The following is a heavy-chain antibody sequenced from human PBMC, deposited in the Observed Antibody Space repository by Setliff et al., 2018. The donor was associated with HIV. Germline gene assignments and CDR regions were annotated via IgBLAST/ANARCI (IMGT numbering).Heavy chain of an antibody. CDR2: IYTSGST. V-gene: IGHV4-4*07. D-gene: IGHD7-27*01. CDR1: GGSISGCF. CDR3: ARDLPELTGRSFDP. Sequence: SETLSLTCNVSGGSISGCFWTWIRQPAGKGLEWIGRIYTSGSTNYNPSLKSRLSMSIGTSKNHFSLRLTSVTAADTAVYYCARDLPELTGRSFDPWGQGIQVTVSS. J-gene: IGHJ5*02.